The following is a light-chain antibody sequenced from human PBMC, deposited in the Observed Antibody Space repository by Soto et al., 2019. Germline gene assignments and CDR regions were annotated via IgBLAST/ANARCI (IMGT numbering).Light chain of an antibody. CDR2: GNS. V-gene: IGLV1-40*01. J-gene: IGLJ1*01. Sequence: QSVLTQPPSVSGAPGQRVTISCTGSSSNIGAGYDVHWYQQLPGTAPKLLIYGNSNRPSGVPDRFSGSKSGTSASLTVSGLQAEDEADYYCSSYAGSNNYYVFGTGTKVTV. CDR1: SSNIGAGYD. CDR3: SSYAGSNNYYV.